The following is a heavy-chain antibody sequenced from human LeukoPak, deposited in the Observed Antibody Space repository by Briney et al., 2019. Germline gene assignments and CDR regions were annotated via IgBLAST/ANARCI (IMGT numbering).Heavy chain of an antibody. V-gene: IGHV3-11*01. CDR1: GFTFNDYY. CDR2: INIGGTNT. CDR3: TRDEGLVAGIWRALDI. Sequence: PGGSLRLSCAASGFTFNDYYMSWIRQAPGKGLEWLSYINIGGTNTHYADSVKGRFTISRDNAKKSLYLEMNNLRAEDTAVYYCTRDEGLVAGIWRALDIWGQGTMVTVSS. D-gene: IGHD6-19*01. J-gene: IGHJ3*02.